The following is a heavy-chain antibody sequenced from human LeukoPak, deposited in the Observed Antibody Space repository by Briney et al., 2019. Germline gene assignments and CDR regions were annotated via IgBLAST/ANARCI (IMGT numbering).Heavy chain of an antibody. V-gene: IGHV1-18*01. CDR2: ISAYNGNT. CDR3: ARDPPDYDFWSGYPGWFDP. J-gene: IGHJ5*02. Sequence: ASVKVSCKASGYTFTSYGISWVRQAPGQGLEWMGWISAYNGNTNYAQKLQGRVTMTTDTSTSTAYMELRSLRSDDTAVYYCARDPPDYDFWSGYPGWFDPWGQGTLVTVSS. D-gene: IGHD3-3*01. CDR1: GYTFTSYG.